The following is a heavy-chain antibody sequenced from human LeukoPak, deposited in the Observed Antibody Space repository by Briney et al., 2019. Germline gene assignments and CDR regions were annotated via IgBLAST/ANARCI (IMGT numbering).Heavy chain of an antibody. V-gene: IGHV1-18*04. CDR3: AREDRPVGPYCSGGSCYSSDAFDI. D-gene: IGHD2-15*01. CDR1: GYTFTGYY. CDR2: ISAYNGNT. J-gene: IGHJ3*02. Sequence: GASVKVSCKASGYTFTGYYMHWVRQAPGQGLEWMGWISAYNGNTNYAQKLQGRVTMTTDTSTSTAYMELRSLRSDDTAVYYCAREDRPVGPYCSGGSCYSSDAFDIWGQGTMVTVSS.